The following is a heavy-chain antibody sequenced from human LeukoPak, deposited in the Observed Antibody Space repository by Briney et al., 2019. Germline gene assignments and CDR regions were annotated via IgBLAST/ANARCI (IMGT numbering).Heavy chain of an antibody. D-gene: IGHD3-10*01. Sequence: GASVKVSCKVSGYTLTELSMHWVRQAPGKGLEWMGGFDPEDGETIYAQKFQGRVTMTEDTSTDTAYMELSSLRSEDTAVYYCATGYYYGSGGYYNPPLGYWGQGTLVTVSS. CDR2: FDPEDGET. V-gene: IGHV1-24*01. CDR1: GYTLTELS. J-gene: IGHJ4*02. CDR3: ATGYYYGSGGYYNPPLGY.